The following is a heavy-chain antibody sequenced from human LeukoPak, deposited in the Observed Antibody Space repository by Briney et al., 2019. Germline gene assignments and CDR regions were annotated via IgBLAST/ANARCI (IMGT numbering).Heavy chain of an antibody. V-gene: IGHV4-59*01. Sequence: PSETLSLTCTVSGGSMSSYYWSWIRQPPGKGLEWIGYIYYSGSTNYNPSLKSRVTISVDTSKNQFSLKLGSVTAADTAVYYCARLVRGFTYGFDTGFDYWGQGTLVTVSS. CDR1: GGSMSSYY. CDR3: ARLVRGFTYGFDTGFDY. D-gene: IGHD5-18*01. CDR2: IYYSGST. J-gene: IGHJ4*02.